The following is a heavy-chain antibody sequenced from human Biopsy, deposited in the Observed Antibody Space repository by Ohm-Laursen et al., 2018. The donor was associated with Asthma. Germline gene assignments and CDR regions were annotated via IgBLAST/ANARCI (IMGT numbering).Heavy chain of an antibody. J-gene: IGHJ4*02. CDR1: GFTVSTNG. CDR3: AKEVFPGWELRRGPDS. CDR2: IYSGGGT. D-gene: IGHD1-26*01. V-gene: IGHV3-53*05. Sequence: SLRLSCSASGFTVSTNGMSWVRQPPGKGLEWVSVIYSGGGTYYADSVQGRFTISRDNSRNTLHLEMNSLRAEDTAVYFCAKEVFPGWELRRGPDSWGQGTLVTVSS.